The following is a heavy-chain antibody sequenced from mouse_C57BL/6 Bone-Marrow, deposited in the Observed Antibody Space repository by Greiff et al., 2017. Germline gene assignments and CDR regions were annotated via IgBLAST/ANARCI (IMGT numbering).Heavy chain of an antibody. J-gene: IGHJ2*01. CDR1: GYTFTSYW. Sequence: QVQLQQPGAELVMPGASVKLSCKASGYTFTSYWMHWVKQRPGQGLEWIGEIDPSDSYTNYNQKFKGKSTLTVDNSSSTAYMQLSSLTSEDSAVYYCATSYYYGYFDYWGQGTTLTVSS. CDR3: ATSYYYGYFDY. D-gene: IGHD1-1*01. V-gene: IGHV1-69*01. CDR2: IDPSDSYT.